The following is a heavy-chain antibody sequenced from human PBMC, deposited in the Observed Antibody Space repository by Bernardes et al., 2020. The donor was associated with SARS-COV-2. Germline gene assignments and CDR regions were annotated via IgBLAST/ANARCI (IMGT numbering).Heavy chain of an antibody. D-gene: IGHD6-25*01. CDR1: GYSFSSYD. Sequence: ASVKVSCKASGYSFSSYDINWVRQGTGQGLEWMAWMQPSSGAAGYAPQFQGRVSLTRDTSASTVYMELTSLTSDDTAVYYCVRVGGDFRSPSRPDPWGQGTLVTVSS. CDR3: VRVGGDFRSPSRPDP. V-gene: IGHV1-8*01. CDR2: MQPSSGAA. J-gene: IGHJ5*02.